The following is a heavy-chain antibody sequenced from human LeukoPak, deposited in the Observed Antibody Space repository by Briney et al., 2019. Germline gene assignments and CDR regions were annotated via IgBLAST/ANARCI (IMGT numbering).Heavy chain of an antibody. CDR1: GYTFTSHG. J-gene: IGHJ5*02. CDR3: ARGGSLVGGDCYRRCDNWFDP. CDR2: IIPILGIA. D-gene: IGHD2-21*02. V-gene: IGHV1-69*04. Sequence: SVKVSCKASGYTFTSHGVSWVRQAPGQGLEWMGRIIPILGIANYAQKFQGRVTITADKSTSTAYMELSSLRSEDTAVYYCARGGSLVGGDCYRRCDNWFDPWGQGTLVTVSS.